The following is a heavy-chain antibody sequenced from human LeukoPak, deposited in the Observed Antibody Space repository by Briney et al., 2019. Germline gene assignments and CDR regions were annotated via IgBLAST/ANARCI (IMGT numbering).Heavy chain of an antibody. Sequence: GGSLRLSCAASGFTFSSYAMSWVRQAPGKGLEWVSAISGSGGSTYYADSVKGRFTISRDNSKNTLYLQMNSLRAEDTAVYYCANAHLSYRIAVAGIDYWGQGTLVTVSS. CDR1: GFTFSSYA. J-gene: IGHJ4*02. V-gene: IGHV3-23*01. D-gene: IGHD6-19*01. CDR3: ANAHLSYRIAVAGIDY. CDR2: ISGSGGST.